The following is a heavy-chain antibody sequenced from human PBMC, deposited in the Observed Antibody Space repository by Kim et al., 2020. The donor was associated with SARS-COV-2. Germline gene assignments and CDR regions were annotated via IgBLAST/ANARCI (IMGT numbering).Heavy chain of an antibody. CDR3: ARWSSAAGTNY. D-gene: IGHD6-13*01. Sequence: GGSLRLSCAASGFIFSNYAMTWVRQAPGKGLEWVSAITGTGISTFYADSVKGRFTISRDNSKNTLYLQMNSLRAEDTAVYYCARWSSAAGTNYWGQGTL. CDR2: ITGTGIST. J-gene: IGHJ4*02. V-gene: IGHV3-23*01. CDR1: GFIFSNYA.